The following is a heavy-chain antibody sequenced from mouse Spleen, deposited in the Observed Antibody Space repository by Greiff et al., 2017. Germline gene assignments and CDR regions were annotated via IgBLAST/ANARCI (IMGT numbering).Heavy chain of an antibody. CDR1: GFTFSSYG. D-gene: IGHD2-14*01. V-gene: IGHV5-6*01. CDR2: ISSGGSYT. Sequence: EVKLVESGGDLVKPGGSLKLSCAASGFTFSSYGMSWVRQTPDKRLEWVATISSGGSYTYYPDSVKGRFTISRDNAKNTLYLQMSSLKSEDTAMYYCARHRYDPAWFAYWGQGTLVTVSA. J-gene: IGHJ3*01. CDR3: ARHRYDPAWFAY.